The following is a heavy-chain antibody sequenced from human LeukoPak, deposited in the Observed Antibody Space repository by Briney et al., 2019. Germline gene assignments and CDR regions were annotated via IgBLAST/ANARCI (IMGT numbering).Heavy chain of an antibody. J-gene: IGHJ4*02. CDR3: ARDLGDYLPFDY. D-gene: IGHD4-17*01. CDR1: GFTFSSYE. CDR2: ISSSGSTI. V-gene: IGHV3-48*03. Sequence: GGSLRLSCAASGFTFSSYEMNWVRQAPGKGLEWVSYISSSGSTIYYADSVKGRFTISRDNAKNSLYLQINSLRAEDTAVYYCARDLGDYLPFDYWGQGTLVTVSS.